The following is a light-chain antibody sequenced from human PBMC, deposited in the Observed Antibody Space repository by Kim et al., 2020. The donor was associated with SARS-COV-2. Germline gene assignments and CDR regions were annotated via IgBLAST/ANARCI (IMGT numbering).Light chain of an antibody. V-gene: IGKV1-27*01. CDR1: QGISNH. CDR3: QSDYGAPYS. J-gene: IGKJ2*03. CDR2: VAS. Sequence: DIQMTQFPSSLSASVGDRVSITCRASQGISNHLAWYQQRPGKVPRLLIYVASTLQSGVPSRFSGSGYGTDFTLTISSLQPEEIATYYCQSDYGAPYSFGQGTKLEI.